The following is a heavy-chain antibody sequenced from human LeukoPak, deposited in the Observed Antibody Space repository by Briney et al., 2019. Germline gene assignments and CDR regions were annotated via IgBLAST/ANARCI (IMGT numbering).Heavy chain of an antibody. J-gene: IGHJ4*02. D-gene: IGHD2-2*01. CDR2: INSDGSST. V-gene: IGHV3-74*01. CDR1: GFTFSSYW. CDR3: AREKGYCFTTSCYRPGDY. Sequence: GGSLRLSCAASGFTFSSYWMHWVRQAPGKGLVWVSRINSDGSSTSYADSVKGRFTISRDNAKNTLYLQMNSLRAEDTAVYYCAREKGYCFTTSCYRPGDYWGQGTLVTVSS.